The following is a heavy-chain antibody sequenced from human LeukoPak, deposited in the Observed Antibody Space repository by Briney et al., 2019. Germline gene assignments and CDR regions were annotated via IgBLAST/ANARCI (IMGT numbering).Heavy chain of an antibody. V-gene: IGHV1-2*02. CDR2: INPNSGGT. J-gene: IGHJ6*02. D-gene: IGHD2-2*01. CDR1: VYTFTGYY. Sequence: GASVKVSCKASVYTFTGYYMHWVRQAPGQGLEWMGWINPNSGGTNYAQKFQGRVTMTRDTSISTAYMELSRLRSDDTAVYYCATNKDIVVVPAASYYYYGMDVWGQGTTVTVSS. CDR3: ATNKDIVVVPAASYYYYGMDV.